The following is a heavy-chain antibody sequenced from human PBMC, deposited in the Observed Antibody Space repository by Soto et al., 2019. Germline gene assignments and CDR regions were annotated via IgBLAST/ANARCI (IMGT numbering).Heavy chain of an antibody. D-gene: IGHD3-16*01. J-gene: IGHJ3*02. V-gene: IGHV4-31*03. CDR3: ARVQGGAAFDI. CDR1: GGSISSGGYY. CDR2: IYYSGST. Sequence: SETLSLTCTVSGGSISSGGYYWSWIRQHPGKGLEWIGYIYYSGSTYYNPSLKSRVTISVDTSKNQFSLKLSSVTAADTTVYYCARVQGGAAFDIWGQGTMVTVSS.